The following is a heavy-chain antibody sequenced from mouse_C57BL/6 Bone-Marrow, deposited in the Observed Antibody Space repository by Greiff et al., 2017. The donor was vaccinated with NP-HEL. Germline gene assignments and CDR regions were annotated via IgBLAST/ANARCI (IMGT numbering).Heavy chain of an antibody. D-gene: IGHD2-2*01. Sequence: VMLVESGAELVRPGTSVKMSCKASGYTFTNYWIGWAKQRPGHGLEWIGDIYPGGGYTNYNEKFKGKATLTADKSSSTAYMQFSSLTSEDSAIYYCARSGYPAWFAYWGQGTLVTVSA. J-gene: IGHJ3*01. CDR2: IYPGGGYT. CDR1: GYTFTNYW. CDR3: ARSGYPAWFAY. V-gene: IGHV1-63*01.